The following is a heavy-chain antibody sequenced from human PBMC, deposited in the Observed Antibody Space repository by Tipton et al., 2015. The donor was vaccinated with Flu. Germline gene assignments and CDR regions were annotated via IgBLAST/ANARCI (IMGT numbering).Heavy chain of an antibody. Sequence: TLSLTCAVYGGSFSGYYWGWIRQPPGKGLEWIGSIYHSGTAYYNPSLKSRVTISVDTSKNQISLKLSSVTAADAAVYYCARYPESNYHWFGPWGQGALVTVPS. D-gene: IGHD4-11*01. CDR3: ARYPESNYHWFGP. J-gene: IGHJ5*02. V-gene: IGHV4-34*01. CDR2: IYHSGTA. CDR1: GGSFSGYY.